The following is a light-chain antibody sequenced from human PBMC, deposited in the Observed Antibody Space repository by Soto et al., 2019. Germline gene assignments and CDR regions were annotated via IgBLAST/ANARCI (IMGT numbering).Light chain of an antibody. V-gene: IGLV2-8*01. CDR1: SSDIGVYNY. J-gene: IGLJ1*01. CDR3: TSYAASDTFV. Sequence: QSALTQPPSASGSPGQSVTISCTGTSSDIGVYNYVSWYQQHPGKAPKLVIYAVTKRPSGVPDRFSGSKSGNTASLTVSGLQAEDEADYYCTSYAASDTFVFATGTQLTVL. CDR2: AVT.